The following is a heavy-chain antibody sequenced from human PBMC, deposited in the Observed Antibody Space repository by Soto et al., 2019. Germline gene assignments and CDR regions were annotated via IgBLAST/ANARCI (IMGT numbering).Heavy chain of an antibody. V-gene: IGHV3-74*01. J-gene: IGHJ4*02. CDR2: LNSAGSTI. Sequence: QPGGSLRLSCVTSGFTFSDYWMHWVRQGPGKGPEWLSRLNSAGSTIDYADSVKGRFTISRDNAKNTVYLQMNSLRSDDTAVYYCARDQCFGGGRSCYYFDFWGQGTLVTVSS. CDR1: GFTFSDYW. D-gene: IGHD2-15*01. CDR3: ARDQCFGGGRSCYYFDF.